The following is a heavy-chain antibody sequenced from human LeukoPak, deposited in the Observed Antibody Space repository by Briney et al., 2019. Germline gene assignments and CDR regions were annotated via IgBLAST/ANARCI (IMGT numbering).Heavy chain of an antibody. CDR3: TKREKYSYGHP. V-gene: IGHV3-23*01. CDR1: GFTFSTYA. J-gene: IGHJ5*02. Sequence: TGESLRLSCAASGFTFSTYAMSWVRQAPGKGLEWVSSIIGSGDSTYYADSVKGRFTISRDNSKNTVYLQMNSLGADDTAVYYCTKREKYSYGHPWGQGTLVTVSS. CDR2: IIGSGDST. D-gene: IGHD5-18*01.